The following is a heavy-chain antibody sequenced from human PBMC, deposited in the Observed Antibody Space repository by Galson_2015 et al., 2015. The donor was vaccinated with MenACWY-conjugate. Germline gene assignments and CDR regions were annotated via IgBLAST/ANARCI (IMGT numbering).Heavy chain of an antibody. D-gene: IGHD1-26*01. CDR1: GFIFNTYW. CDR3: AKTRGASFYFDS. V-gene: IGHV3-74*01. CDR2: INPGGSST. J-gene: IGHJ4*02. Sequence: SLRLSCTASGFIFNTYWMHWVRHAPGKGLVWVSRINPGGSSTTYADSVKDRFTISRDNAKHTLYLQMNSLRPEDTAVFYCAKTRGASFYFDSWGQGTLVTVSS.